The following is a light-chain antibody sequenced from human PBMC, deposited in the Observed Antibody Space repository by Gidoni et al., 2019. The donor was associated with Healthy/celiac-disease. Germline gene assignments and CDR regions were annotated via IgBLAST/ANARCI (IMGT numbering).Light chain of an antibody. CDR2: DVS. CDR1: SSDVGGYNY. CDR3: SSYTSSSTPV. J-gene: IGLJ2*01. Sequence: QSALTQPASASGSPGQSITISCTGTSSDVGGYNYVSWYQQHPGKAPKLMIYDVSNRPSGVSNRFSGSKSGNTASLTISGLQAEDEADYYCSSYTSSSTPVFGGGTKLTVL. V-gene: IGLV2-14*01.